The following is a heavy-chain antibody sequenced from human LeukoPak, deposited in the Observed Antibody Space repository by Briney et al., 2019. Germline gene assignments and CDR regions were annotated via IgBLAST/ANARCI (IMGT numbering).Heavy chain of an antibody. CDR3: ARDSTYYYASGSSGPHYFDS. J-gene: IGHJ4*02. CDR1: GFTFSSYS. V-gene: IGHV3-30*01. CDR2: ISYDGNYI. Sequence: PGRSLRLSCAASGFTFSSYSMHWVRQAPGKGLEWLAVISYDGNYIYYADSVKGRFTISRDNSKNTLYLQMNSLRAADAAVYYYARDSTYYYASGSSGPHYFDSWGQGTLVTVSS. D-gene: IGHD3-10*01.